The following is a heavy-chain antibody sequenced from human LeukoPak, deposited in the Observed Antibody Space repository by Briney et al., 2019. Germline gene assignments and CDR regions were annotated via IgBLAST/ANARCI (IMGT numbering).Heavy chain of an antibody. Sequence: GGSLRLSCAASGFTFSDYYMHWIRQAPGKGLEWVSYISNRGDTIYYADSVKGRFTISRDNAKNSLYLQMNSLRAEDTAVYYCAELGITMIGGVWGKGTTVTISS. V-gene: IGHV3-11*04. J-gene: IGHJ6*04. CDR1: GFTFSDYY. CDR2: ISNRGDTI. CDR3: AELGITMIGGV. D-gene: IGHD3-10*02.